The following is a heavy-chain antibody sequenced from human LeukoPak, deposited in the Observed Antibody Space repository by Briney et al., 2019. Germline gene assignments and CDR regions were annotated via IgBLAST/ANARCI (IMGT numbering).Heavy chain of an antibody. CDR3: ARASYYDSSGYFDY. V-gene: IGHV1-69*05. Sequence: GASVKVSCKASGGTFISYAISWVRQAPGQGLEWMGGIIPIFGTANYAQKFQGRVTITTDESTSTAYMELSSLRSEDTAVYYCARASYYDSSGYFDYWGQGTLVTVSS. CDR2: IIPIFGTA. J-gene: IGHJ4*02. D-gene: IGHD3-22*01. CDR1: GGTFISYA.